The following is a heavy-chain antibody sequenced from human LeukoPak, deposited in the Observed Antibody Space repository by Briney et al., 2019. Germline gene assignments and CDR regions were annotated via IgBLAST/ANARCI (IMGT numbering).Heavy chain of an antibody. CDR3: APWDWFDP. CDR2: ISGSGGST. V-gene: IGHV3-23*01. D-gene: IGHD7-27*01. CDR1: GFTFSSYA. J-gene: IGHJ5*02. Sequence: GGSLRLTCAASGFTFSSYAMRWVRQAPAKGLEWVSAISGSGGSTYYADSVKGRFTISRDNSKNTLYLQMNSLRAEDTAVYYCAPWDWFDPWGQGTLVTVSS.